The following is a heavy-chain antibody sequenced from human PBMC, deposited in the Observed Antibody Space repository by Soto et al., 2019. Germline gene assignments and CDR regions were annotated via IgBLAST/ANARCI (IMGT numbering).Heavy chain of an antibody. D-gene: IGHD6-19*01. V-gene: IGHV3-20*03. CDR1: GFRFDEYG. Sequence: EVHLVESGGGVVRPGGSLRLSFAASGFRFDEYGMTWVRQAPGKGLEWVSGTNWDGDDTGYADSVKGRFTISRDNAKNSLYLQMNNLKGEDTAIYYCARGDIAVAVSSDLWGQGTLVTVSS. J-gene: IGHJ4*02. CDR2: TNWDGDDT. CDR3: ARGDIAVAVSSDL.